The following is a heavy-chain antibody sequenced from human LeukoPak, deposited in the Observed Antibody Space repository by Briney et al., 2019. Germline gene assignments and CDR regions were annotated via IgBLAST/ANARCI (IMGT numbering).Heavy chain of an antibody. CDR2: FDPEDGET. V-gene: IGHV1-24*01. J-gene: IGHJ3*02. CDR3: ATALVPAAIDAFDI. D-gene: IGHD2-2*02. CDR1: GYTLTELS. Sequence: GASVKVSRKVSGYTLTELSMHWVRQAPGKGLEWMGGFDPEDGETIYAQKFQGRVTMTEDTSTDTAYMELSSLTSEDTAVYYCATALVPAAIDAFDIWGQGTMVTVSS.